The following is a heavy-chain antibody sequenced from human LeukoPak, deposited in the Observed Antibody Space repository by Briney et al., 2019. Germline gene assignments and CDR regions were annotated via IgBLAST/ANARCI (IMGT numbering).Heavy chain of an antibody. J-gene: IGHJ4*02. CDR3: AKDDDWLRFEH. V-gene: IGHV3-NL1*01. CDR1: GFTFSSYG. Sequence: SGGSLRLSCAASGFTFSSYGMHWVRQAPGKGLEWVSRINSYGSSTSYADSVKGRFTISRDNSNHMLYLQMNSLIAEDTAIYYCAKDDDWLRFEHWGRGTPVSVSS. CDR2: INSYGSST. D-gene: IGHD5-12*01.